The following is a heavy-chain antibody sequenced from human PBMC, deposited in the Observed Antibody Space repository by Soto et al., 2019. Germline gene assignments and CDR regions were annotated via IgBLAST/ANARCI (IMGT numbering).Heavy chain of an antibody. J-gene: IGHJ6*02. D-gene: IGHD2-15*01. V-gene: IGHV3-21*01. CDR3: ARVTLRLPVYYGMDV. CDR1: GFTFSSYS. CDR2: ISSSSSYI. Sequence: GGSLRLSCAASGFTFSSYSMNWVRQAPGKGLEWVSSISSSSSYIYYADSVKGRFTISRDNAKNSLYLQMNSLRAEDTAVYYCARVTLRLPVYYGMDVWGQRTTVTVSS.